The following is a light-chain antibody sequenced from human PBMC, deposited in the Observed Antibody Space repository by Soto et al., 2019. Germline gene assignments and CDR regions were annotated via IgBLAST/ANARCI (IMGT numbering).Light chain of an antibody. V-gene: IGKV1-9*01. J-gene: IGKJ3*01. CDR1: QGISSY. Sequence: IQLTQSPSSLSASVGDRVTITCRASQGISSYLAWDQQKPGKAPKLLLYAASTLQSGVPSRFSGSGSGTDFTLTISSLQPENFASYYCQQLNSYPPRISYGPWTKVDIK. CDR3: QQLNSYPPRIS. CDR2: AAS.